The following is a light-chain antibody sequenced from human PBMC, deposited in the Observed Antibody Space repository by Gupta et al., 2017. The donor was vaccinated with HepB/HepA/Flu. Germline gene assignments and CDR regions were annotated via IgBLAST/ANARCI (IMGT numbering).Light chain of an antibody. CDR1: NGHSNYA. CDR2: VNSDGRH. CDR3: TTSVNGIPQGI. Sequence: SPSSSLGASVKLTCTLSNGHSNYAIAWHQQQPKKGPRYLMKVNSDGRHSKGDGIPDRFSGSSPGAARSLHISSLKSEEEADEYCTTSVNGIPQGIFGGGTKLTVL. J-gene: IGLJ2*01. V-gene: IGLV4-69*01.